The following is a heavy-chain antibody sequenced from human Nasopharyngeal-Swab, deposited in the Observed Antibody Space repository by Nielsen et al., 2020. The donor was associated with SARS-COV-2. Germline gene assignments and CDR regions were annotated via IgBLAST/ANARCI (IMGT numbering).Heavy chain of an antibody. CDR3: ARRARFDFWSGHGAFDI. D-gene: IGHD3-3*01. V-gene: IGHV4-39*07. CDR1: GGSISSSSYY. CDR2: IYYNGST. J-gene: IGHJ3*02. Sequence: SETLSLTCTVSGGSISSSSYYWGWIRQPPGKGLEWIGSIYYNGSTYYNPSLKSRVTISVDTSKNQFSLKLSSVTAADTAVYYCARRARFDFWSGHGAFDIWGQGTMVTVSS.